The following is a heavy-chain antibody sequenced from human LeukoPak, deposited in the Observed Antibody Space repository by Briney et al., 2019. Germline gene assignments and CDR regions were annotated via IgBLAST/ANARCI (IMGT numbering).Heavy chain of an antibody. CDR2: ISSSGSTI. CDR1: GFTFSSYS. CDR3: ARVFYDSSGYYPSGRDAFDI. V-gene: IGHV3-48*04. J-gene: IGHJ3*02. Sequence: GGSLRLSCAASGFTFSSYSMLWVRQAPGKGLEWVSYISSSGSTIYYADSVKGRFTISRDNAKNSLYLQMNSLRAEDTAVYYCARVFYDSSGYYPSGRDAFDIWGQGTMVTVSS. D-gene: IGHD3-22*01.